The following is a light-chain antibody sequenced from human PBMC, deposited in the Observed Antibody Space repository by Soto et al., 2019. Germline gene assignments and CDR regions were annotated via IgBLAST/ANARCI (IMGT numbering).Light chain of an antibody. CDR3: QSYDSSLSAVV. J-gene: IGLJ2*01. CDR2: VNS. Sequence: QSVLTQPPSVSGAPGQRVTISCTGSSSNIGAGYDVHWYQQLPGTAPKLLIYVNSNRPSGVPDRFSGSKSGTSASLAITGLQAEDEADYYCQSYDSSLSAVVLGGGTKVTGL. CDR1: SSNIGAGYD. V-gene: IGLV1-40*01.